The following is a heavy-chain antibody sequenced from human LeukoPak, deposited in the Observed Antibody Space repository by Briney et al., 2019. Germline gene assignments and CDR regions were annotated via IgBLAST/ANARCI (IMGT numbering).Heavy chain of an antibody. Sequence: GGSLRLSCAASGFTFSRYWMHWVRQAPGKGLVRVSRINNDGRSTIYADSVKGRFTISRDNAKSTLYLQMNSLRAEDTAVYYCTRGGSPPEALGDAFDTWGQGTMVTVSS. CDR3: TRGGSPPEALGDAFDT. J-gene: IGHJ3*02. CDR2: INNDGRST. V-gene: IGHV3-74*01. D-gene: IGHD1-26*01. CDR1: GFTFSRYW.